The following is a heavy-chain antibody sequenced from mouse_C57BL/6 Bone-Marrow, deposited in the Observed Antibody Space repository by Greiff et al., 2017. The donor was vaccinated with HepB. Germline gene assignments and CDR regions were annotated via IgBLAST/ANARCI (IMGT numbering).Heavy chain of an antibody. J-gene: IGHJ4*01. D-gene: IGHD1-1*01. Sequence: EVQRVESGGDLVKPGGSLKPSCAASGFTFSSYGMSWVRQTPDKRLEWVATISSGGSYTYYPDSVKGRFTISRDNAKNTLYLQMSSLKSEDTAMYYCARLNYYGSSYDYAMDYWGQGTSVTVSS. CDR2: ISSGGSYT. CDR1: GFTFSSYG. CDR3: ARLNYYGSSYDYAMDY. V-gene: IGHV5-6*01.